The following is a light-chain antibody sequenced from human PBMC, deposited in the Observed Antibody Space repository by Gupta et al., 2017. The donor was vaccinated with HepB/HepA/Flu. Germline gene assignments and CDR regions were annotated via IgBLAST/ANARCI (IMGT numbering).Light chain of an antibody. V-gene: IGKV3-20*01. CDR2: GAS. J-gene: IGKJ4*01. CDR3: QQDANSLT. CDR1: QSVSGRY. Sequence: EIVLTQSPGTLSLSPGERATLSCRASQSVSGRYLAWYQEKPGQAPRLIIYGASSSASGITDRFNGSGSGTDFTLTNSRLEPEDFAMYYGQQDANSLTFGGGTKVEIK.